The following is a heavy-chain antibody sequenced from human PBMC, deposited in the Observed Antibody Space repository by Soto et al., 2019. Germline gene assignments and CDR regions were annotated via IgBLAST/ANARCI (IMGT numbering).Heavy chain of an antibody. CDR1: GFTFSSYA. CDR3: AKAASSGWYEGNWFDP. J-gene: IGHJ5*02. CDR2: ISGSGGST. Sequence: PGGSLRLSCAASGFTFSSYAMSWVRQAPGKGLEWVSAISGSGGSTYYADSVKGRFTISRDNSKNTLYLQMNSLRAEDTAVYYCAKAASSGWYEGNWFDPWGQGTLVTVSS. V-gene: IGHV3-23*01. D-gene: IGHD6-19*01.